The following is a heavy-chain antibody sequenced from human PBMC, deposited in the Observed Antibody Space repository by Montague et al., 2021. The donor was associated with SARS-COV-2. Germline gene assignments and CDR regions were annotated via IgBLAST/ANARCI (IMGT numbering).Heavy chain of an antibody. CDR1: GGSFSGYY. Sequence: SETLSLTCAVYGGSFSGYYWNWIRQPPGKGLEWIGEINHSGSTNHNPSLKSRVTMSVDTSKNQFSLKLSSVTAADTAVYYCARVARQGYGFRLGSFDSWGQGTLVTVSS. D-gene: IGHD3-10*01. CDR3: ARVARQGYGFRLGSFDS. J-gene: IGHJ4*02. V-gene: IGHV4-34*01. CDR2: INHSGST.